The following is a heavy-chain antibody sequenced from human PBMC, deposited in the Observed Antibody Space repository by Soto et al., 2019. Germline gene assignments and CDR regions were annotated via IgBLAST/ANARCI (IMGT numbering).Heavy chain of an antibody. CDR3: AKNDWYISSWPGYFDL. D-gene: IGHD6-13*01. CDR2: ISGSGGST. J-gene: IGHJ2*01. Sequence: EVQLLESGGGLVQPGGSLRLSCAASGFTFSSYAMSWVRQAPGKGLEWVSAISGSGGSTDYADSVKGRFTISRDNSKNTLDLQMNRLRAEDTDVYYCAKNDWYISSWPGYFDLWGRGTLVTVSS. V-gene: IGHV3-23*01. CDR1: GFTFSSYA.